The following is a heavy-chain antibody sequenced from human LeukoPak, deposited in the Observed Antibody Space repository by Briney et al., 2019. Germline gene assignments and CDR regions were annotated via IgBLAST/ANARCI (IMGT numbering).Heavy chain of an antibody. CDR1: GFTFSSYE. J-gene: IGHJ1*01. V-gene: IGHV3-48*03. CDR3: ARSGGNALSEYFQQ. Sequence: GGSLRLSCAASGFTFSSYEMNWVRQAPGKGLEWVSYISSSGSTIYYADSVKGRFTISRDNAKNSLYLQMNSLRAEDTAVYYCARSGGNALSEYFQQWGQGTLVTVSS. D-gene: IGHD1-14*01. CDR2: ISSSGSTI.